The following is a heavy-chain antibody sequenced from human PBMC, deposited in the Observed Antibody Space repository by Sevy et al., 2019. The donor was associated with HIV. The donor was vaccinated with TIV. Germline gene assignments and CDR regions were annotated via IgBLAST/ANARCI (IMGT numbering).Heavy chain of an antibody. CDR1: GFTFSSYW. V-gene: IGHV3-7*03. J-gene: IGHJ3*02. Sequence: GGSLRLSCAASGFTFSSYWMTWVRQAPGKGLEWVANIKQDMSEKYYADSVKGRFTISRDNSKNTLYLQMNSLRAVDTALYYCAKDTIAVVGDAFDIWGQGTMVTVSS. CDR2: IKQDMSEK. CDR3: AKDTIAVVGDAFDI. D-gene: IGHD6-19*01.